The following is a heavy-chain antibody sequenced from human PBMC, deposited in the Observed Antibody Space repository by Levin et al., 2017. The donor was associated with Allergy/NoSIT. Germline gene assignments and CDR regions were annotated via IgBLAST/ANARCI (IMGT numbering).Heavy chain of an antibody. V-gene: IGHV1-2*02. J-gene: IGHJ2*01. CDR2: ISPNHGGT. D-gene: IGHD1-14*01. Sequence: WASVKVSCKTSGYTFTDLYVHWVRQAPGQGLEWLGWISPNHGGTDYSRKFRGRITVTSDTSITTVYMELTSLRPDDTAVYYCAICLDSPGGRFDLWGRGTLVNVSS. CDR3: AICLDSPGGRFDL. CDR1: GYTFTDLY.